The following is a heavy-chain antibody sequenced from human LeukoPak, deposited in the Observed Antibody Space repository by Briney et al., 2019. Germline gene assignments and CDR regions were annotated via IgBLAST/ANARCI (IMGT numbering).Heavy chain of an antibody. D-gene: IGHD2/OR15-2a*01. J-gene: IGHJ6*03. CDR3: ARSPRLFSSSGTTWYYYMDV. V-gene: IGHV1-69*06. Sequence: GASVKVSCKASGGTFSSYAISWVRQAPGQGLEWMGGINPIFGTANYAQKFQGRVTITADKSTSTAYMELSSLRSEDTAVYYCARSPRLFSSSGTTWYYYMDVWGKGTTVTVSS. CDR1: GGTFSSYA. CDR2: INPIFGTA.